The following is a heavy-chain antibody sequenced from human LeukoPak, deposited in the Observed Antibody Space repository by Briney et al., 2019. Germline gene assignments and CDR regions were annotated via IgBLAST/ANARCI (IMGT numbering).Heavy chain of an antibody. V-gene: IGHV1-8*01. Sequence: ASVKVSCKASGYTFTSYDINWVRQATGQGLEWMGWMNPNSGNTGYAQKFQGRVTMTRNTSISTAYMELSSLRSEDTAVYYCARITMVRGVFYYYYGMDVWGQGTTVTVSS. CDR3: ARITMVRGVFYYYYGMDV. J-gene: IGHJ6*02. CDR1: GYTFTSYD. D-gene: IGHD3-10*01. CDR2: MNPNSGNT.